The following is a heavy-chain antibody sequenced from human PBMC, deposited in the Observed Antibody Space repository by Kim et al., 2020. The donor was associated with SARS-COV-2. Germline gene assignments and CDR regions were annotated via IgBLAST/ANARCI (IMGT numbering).Heavy chain of an antibody. Sequence: SETLSLTCTVSGGSISSYYLSWIRQPPGKVLEWIGSIYYSGSTNYNPSLKSRVTISVDTSKNQFSLKLSSVTAADTAVSYCAIAYYDSSGYPLFDYWVQG. V-gene: IGHV4-59*01. D-gene: IGHD3-22*01. CDR3: AIAYYDSSGYPLFDY. CDR2: IYYSGST. CDR1: GGSISSYY. J-gene: IGHJ4*02.